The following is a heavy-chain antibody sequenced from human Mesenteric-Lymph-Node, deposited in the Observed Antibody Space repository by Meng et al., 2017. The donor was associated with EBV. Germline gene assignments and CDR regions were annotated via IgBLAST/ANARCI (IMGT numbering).Heavy chain of an antibody. CDR1: GGSFSGYY. V-gene: IGHV4-34*01. CDR2: INHSGST. D-gene: IGHD2-15*01. Sequence: QVQLPQWGAGLLKPSDTLSLTCAVYGGSFSGYYWSWIRQPPGKGLEWIGEINHSGSTNYNPSLKSRVTISVDTSKNQFSLKVSSVTAADTAVYYCARQATGYCSGGSCYSGSIFDYWGQGTLVTVSS. J-gene: IGHJ4*02. CDR3: ARQATGYCSGGSCYSGSIFDY.